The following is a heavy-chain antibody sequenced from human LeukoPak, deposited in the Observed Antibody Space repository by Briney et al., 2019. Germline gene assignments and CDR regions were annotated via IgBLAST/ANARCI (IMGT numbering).Heavy chain of an antibody. J-gene: IGHJ4*02. CDR3: ARGTYTEMSTIMGHFDC. D-gene: IGHD5-24*01. V-gene: IGHV4-4*07. CDR2: SGST. Sequence: PSETLSLTCTVSGGSISSYYWSWIRQPAGKGLEWIGRSGSTNYNPSLKSRVTISVDKSKNQFSLKLNSVTAADTAVYYCARGTYTEMSTIMGHFDCWGQGTLVTVSS. CDR1: GGSISSYY.